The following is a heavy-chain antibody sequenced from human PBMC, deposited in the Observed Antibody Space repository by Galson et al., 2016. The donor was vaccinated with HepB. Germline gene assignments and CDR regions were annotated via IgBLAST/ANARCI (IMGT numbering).Heavy chain of an antibody. J-gene: IGHJ3*01. CDR3: ARLSLYAFDF. V-gene: IGHV4-34*01. CDR1: GGSFNGYF. CDR2: INYRGNT. Sequence: ETLSLTCTLYGGSFNGYFWTWIRQPPGKGLEWIGEINYRGNTHYNPSLQSRVNISLDMSKNQFSLNLSSVTAADTAVYYCARLSLYAFDFWGQGTMVTVSS.